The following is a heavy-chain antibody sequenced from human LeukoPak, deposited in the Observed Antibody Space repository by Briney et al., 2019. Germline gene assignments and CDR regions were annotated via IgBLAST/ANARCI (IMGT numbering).Heavy chain of an antibody. J-gene: IGHJ4*02. V-gene: IGHV4-4*07. CDR3: ARDGGAVAGLDY. CDR1: GGSISNYY. Sequence: MSSETLSLTCTVSGGSISNYYWNWIRQPAGKGLEYLGRIYARGSTDYNPSLRSRVTMSVDLSKNQFSLKLSSVTAADTAIYYCARDGGAVAGLDYWGQGTVVTVSS. CDR2: IYARGST. D-gene: IGHD6-19*01.